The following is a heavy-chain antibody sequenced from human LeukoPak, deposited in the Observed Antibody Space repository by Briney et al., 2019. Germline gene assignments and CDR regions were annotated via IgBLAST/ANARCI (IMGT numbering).Heavy chain of an antibody. CDR1: GYTFTSYD. CDR3: ARSLTSSAWFGEISRGGDY. CDR2: MNPNSGNT. J-gene: IGHJ4*02. Sequence: ASVKVSCKASGYTFTSYDINWVRQATGQGLEWMGWMNPNSGNTGYAQKFQGRVTMTRNTSISTAYMELSSLRSEDTAVYYCARSLTSSAWFGEISRGGDYWGQGTLVTVSS. V-gene: IGHV1-8*01. D-gene: IGHD3-10*01.